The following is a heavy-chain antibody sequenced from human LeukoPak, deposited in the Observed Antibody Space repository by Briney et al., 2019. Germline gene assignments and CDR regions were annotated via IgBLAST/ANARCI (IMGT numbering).Heavy chain of an antibody. J-gene: IGHJ4*02. Sequence: AGSLRLSCSASGFAFRNYGMAWVRQAPGKGLDFVSAVNAKGDVTFYADSVKGRFTMSRDNSKNTLYLQMNSLRAEDTAVYYCAKEKGDGLPFDYWGQGTLITVSS. CDR3: AKEKGDGLPFDY. CDR1: GFAFRNYG. CDR2: VNAKGDVT. V-gene: IGHV3-23*01. D-gene: IGHD5-24*01.